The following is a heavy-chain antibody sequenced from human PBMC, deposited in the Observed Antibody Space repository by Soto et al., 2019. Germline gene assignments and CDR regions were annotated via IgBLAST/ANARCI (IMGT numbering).Heavy chain of an antibody. Sequence: QLQLQESGSGLVKPSQTLSLTCAVSGGSISSGGYSWSWIRQPPGKGLEWIGYIYHGSTYYNPSLKNRVTISVDRSKNQCSLKVSSVTAADTAVYLWARAGGLGAVAVDYWGQGTLVTVSS. D-gene: IGHD6-19*01. CDR3: ARAGGLGAVAVDY. CDR2: IYHGST. V-gene: IGHV4-30-2*01. CDR1: GGSISSGGYS. J-gene: IGHJ4*02.